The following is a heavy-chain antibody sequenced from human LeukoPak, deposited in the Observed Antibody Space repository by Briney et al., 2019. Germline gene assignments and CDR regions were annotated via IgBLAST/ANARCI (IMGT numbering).Heavy chain of an antibody. CDR2: ISSSSSYI. D-gene: IGHD1-7*01. CDR1: GFTFSSYS. CDR3: ARVIPGTAFY. V-gene: IGHV3-21*01. Sequence: AGSLRLSCAASGFTFSSYSMNWVRQAPGKGLEWVSSISSSSSYIYYADSVKGRFTISRDNAKNSLYLQMNSLRAEDAAVYYCARVIPGTAFYWGQGTLVTVSS. J-gene: IGHJ4*02.